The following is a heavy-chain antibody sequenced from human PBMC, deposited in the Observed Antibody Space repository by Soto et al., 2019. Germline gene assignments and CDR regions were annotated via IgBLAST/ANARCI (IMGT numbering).Heavy chain of an antibody. D-gene: IGHD6-19*01. J-gene: IGHJ4*02. CDR3: ASQDYSSGYDY. Sequence: SETLSLTCTVSGGSISSYYWSWIRQPPGKGLEWIGYIYYSGSTNYNPSLKSRVTISVDTSKNQFSLKLSSVTAADTAVYYCASQDYSSGYDYWGQGTLVTVSS. CDR1: GGSISSYY. CDR2: IYYSGST. V-gene: IGHV4-59*08.